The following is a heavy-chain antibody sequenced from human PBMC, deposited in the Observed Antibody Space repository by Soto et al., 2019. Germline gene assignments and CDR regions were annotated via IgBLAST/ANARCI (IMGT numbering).Heavy chain of an antibody. Sequence: PGESLKISCKGSGYSFASYWISWVRQMPGKGLEWMGRIDPSDSYTSYSPSFQGHVTISVDKSISTAYLQWSSLKASDTAMYYCARLAYSTSGAKYYNGMDVWGQGTTVTVSS. D-gene: IGHD3-10*01. J-gene: IGHJ6*02. CDR2: IDPSDSYT. CDR1: GYSFASYW. V-gene: IGHV5-10-1*01. CDR3: ARLAYSTSGAKYYNGMDV.